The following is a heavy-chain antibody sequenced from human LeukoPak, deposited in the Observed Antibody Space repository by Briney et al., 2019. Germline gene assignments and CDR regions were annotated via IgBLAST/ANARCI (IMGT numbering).Heavy chain of an antibody. V-gene: IGHV3-9*01. D-gene: IGHD3-3*01. CDR3: AKDKHYDFWSGYFPN. J-gene: IGHJ4*02. CDR1: GFTFSSYG. CDR2: ISWNSGSI. Sequence: PGGSLRLSCAASGFTFSSYGMHWVRQAPGKGLEWVSGISWNSGSIGYADSVKGRFTISRDNAKNSLYLQMNSLRAEDTALYYCAKDKHYDFWSGYFPNWGQGTLVTVSS.